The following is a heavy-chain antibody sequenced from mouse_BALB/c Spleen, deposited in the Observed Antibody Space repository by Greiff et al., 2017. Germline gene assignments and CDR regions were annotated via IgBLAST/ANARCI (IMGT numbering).Heavy chain of an antibody. D-gene: IGHD2-14*01. CDR2: ISSGGSYT. CDR3: ASYRYDDFDY. V-gene: IGHV5-9-3*01. Sequence: EVQGVESGGGLVKPGGSLKLSCAASGFTFSSYAMSWVRQTPEKRLEWVATISSGGSYTYYPDCVKGRFTISRDNAKNTLYLQMSSLRSEDTAMYYCASYRYDDFDYWGQGTTLTVSS. J-gene: IGHJ2*01. CDR1: GFTFSSYA.